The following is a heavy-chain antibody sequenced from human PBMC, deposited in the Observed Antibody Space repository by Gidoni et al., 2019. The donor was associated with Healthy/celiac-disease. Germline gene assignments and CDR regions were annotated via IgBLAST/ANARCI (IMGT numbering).Heavy chain of an antibody. V-gene: IGHV3-15*01. CDR1: GFPFSNAW. CDR3: TTDPVYCSGGSCYFNFDY. CDR2: IKSKTDGGTT. D-gene: IGHD2-15*01. Sequence: EVQLVASGGGLVKPGGSLRLSCAASGFPFSNAWMSWVRQAPGKGLEWVGRIKSKTDGGTTDYAAPVKGRFTISRDDSKNTLYLQMNSLKTEDTAVYYCTTDPVYCSGGSCYFNFDYWGQGTLVTVSS. J-gene: IGHJ4*02.